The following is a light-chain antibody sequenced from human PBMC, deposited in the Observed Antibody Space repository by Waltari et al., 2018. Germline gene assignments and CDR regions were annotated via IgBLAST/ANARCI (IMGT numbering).Light chain of an antibody. V-gene: IGKV4-1*01. CDR2: WAS. CDR1: QGILDGSNNRNS. Sequence: DIVMTQSPDSLAVSLGERATINCKSSQGILDGSNNRNSLDWYQQKPGQAPNLLIYWASTRESGVPDRFSGSGSGTDFSLTISSLQAEDVAVYYCQQYYRVPLTFGGGTKIEIK. J-gene: IGKJ4*01. CDR3: QQYYRVPLT.